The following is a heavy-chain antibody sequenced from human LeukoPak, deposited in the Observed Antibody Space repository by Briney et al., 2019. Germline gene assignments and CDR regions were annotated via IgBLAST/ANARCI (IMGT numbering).Heavy chain of an antibody. CDR1: GGSISSYY. J-gene: IGHJ3*02. CDR2: IYYSGST. Sequence: SPSETLSLTCTVSGGSISSYYWSWIRQPPGKGLEWIGYIYYSGSTNYNPSLKSRVTISVDTSKNQFSLKLSSVTAADTAVYYCARQFSYGAFDIWGQGTMVTVSS. D-gene: IGHD4-17*01. V-gene: IGHV4-59*08. CDR3: ARQFSYGAFDI.